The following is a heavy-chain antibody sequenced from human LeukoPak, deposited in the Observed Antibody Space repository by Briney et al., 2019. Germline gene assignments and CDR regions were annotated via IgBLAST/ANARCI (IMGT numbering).Heavy chain of an antibody. CDR3: ARSTMVQGVH. J-gene: IGHJ4*02. Sequence: PGGALRLSCAASGFAFSTFSMNWVRQSPGKGLEWVSYISSSSSTIYYADSVKGRFTISRDNAKNSLYLQMNSLRDEDTAVYYCARSTMVQGVHWGQGTLVTVSS. CDR1: GFAFSTFS. V-gene: IGHV3-48*02. CDR2: ISSSSSTI. D-gene: IGHD3-10*01.